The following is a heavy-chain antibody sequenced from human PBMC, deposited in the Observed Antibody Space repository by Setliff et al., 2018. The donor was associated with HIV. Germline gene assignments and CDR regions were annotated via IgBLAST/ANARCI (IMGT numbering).Heavy chain of an antibody. CDR3: ARVTTGTYYYYMDV. J-gene: IGHJ6*03. D-gene: IGHD1-7*01. CDR1: GYTFDAKY. V-gene: IGHV1-2*02. CDR2: INPNSGGT. Sequence: ASVKVSCKTSGYTFDAKYIHWARQAPGQGLEWMGWINPNSGGTNYARKFQGRVTMTRDTSISTAYMELNSLRSEDTAVYYCARVTTGTYYYYMDVWGKGTTVTVSS.